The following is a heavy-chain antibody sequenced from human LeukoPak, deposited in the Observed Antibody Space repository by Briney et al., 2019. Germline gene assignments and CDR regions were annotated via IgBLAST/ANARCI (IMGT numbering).Heavy chain of an antibody. V-gene: IGHV3-30*18. D-gene: IGHD6-19*01. J-gene: IGHJ4*02. Sequence: GRSLRLSCTASGFTFNTYGMHWVRQAPGKGLEWVALISSDGSGKYYADSVTGRFTVSRDNSKNTLYLQMNSLRPEDTAVYYCAKDSSAWKYYFDYWGQGTLVTVSS. CDR3: AKDSSAWKYYFDY. CDR2: ISSDGSGK. CDR1: GFTFNTYG.